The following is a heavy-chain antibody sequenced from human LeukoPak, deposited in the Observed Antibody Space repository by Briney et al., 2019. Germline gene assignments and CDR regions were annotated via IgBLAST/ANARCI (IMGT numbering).Heavy chain of an antibody. J-gene: IGHJ4*02. CDR3: TRGDGSGSF. CDR2: IRSKAYGGTT. D-gene: IGHD3-10*01. Sequence: GGSLRLSCTASGFTFGDYAMSWVRQAPGKGLEWVGFIRSKAYGGTTGYAASVKGRFTISRDDSKSIAYLQIHSLKTEDTAVYYCTRGDGSGSFWGQGTLVTVSS. CDR1: GFTFGDYA. V-gene: IGHV3-49*04.